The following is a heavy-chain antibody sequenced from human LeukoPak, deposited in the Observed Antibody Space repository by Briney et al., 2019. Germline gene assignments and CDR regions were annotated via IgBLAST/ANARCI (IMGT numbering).Heavy chain of an antibody. CDR3: AREAYCTGGVCYWGYYYYYMDV. CDR2: MNPNSGNT. D-gene: IGHD2-8*02. J-gene: IGHJ6*03. CDR1: GYTFTSYD. Sequence: ASVKVSCKASGYTFTSYDINWVRQATGQGLEWMGWMNPNSGNTGYAQKFQGRVTMTRNTSISTAYMELSSLRSEDTAVYYCAREAYCTGGVCYWGYYYYYMDVWGKGTTVTVSS. V-gene: IGHV1-8*01.